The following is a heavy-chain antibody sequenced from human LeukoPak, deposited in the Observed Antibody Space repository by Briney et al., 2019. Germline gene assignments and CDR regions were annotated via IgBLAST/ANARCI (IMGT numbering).Heavy chain of an antibody. D-gene: IGHD6-19*01. CDR1: GGSISSDGYY. Sequence: SETLSLTCTVSGGSISSDGYYWSWIRQPPGKGLEWIGYISHSGSTHYNPSLKSRVTISVDRPKDQFSLKLTSVTAADTAVYYCARDRRQWLRGPFDPWGQGTLVTVSS. CDR3: ARDRRQWLRGPFDP. V-gene: IGHV4-30-2*01. CDR2: ISHSGST. J-gene: IGHJ5*02.